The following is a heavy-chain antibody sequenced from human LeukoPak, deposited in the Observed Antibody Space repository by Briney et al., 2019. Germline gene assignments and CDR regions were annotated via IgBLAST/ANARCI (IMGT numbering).Heavy chain of an antibody. CDR1: GFTFNDYG. J-gene: IGHJ4*02. V-gene: IGHV3-20*04. D-gene: IGHD3-10*01. Sequence: GGSLRLSCAASGFTFNDYGMSWVRQAPGKGLEWVSGINWNGGSTGYADSVKGRFTISRDNAKNSLYLQMNTLRAEDTAVYYCAKDGYYYGSRKLFDFDYWGQGTLVTVSP. CDR2: INWNGGST. CDR3: AKDGYYYGSRKLFDFDY.